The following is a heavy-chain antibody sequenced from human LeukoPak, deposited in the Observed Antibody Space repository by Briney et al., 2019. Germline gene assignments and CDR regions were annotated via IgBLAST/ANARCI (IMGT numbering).Heavy chain of an antibody. V-gene: IGHV1-2*02. CDR1: GYPFTGYY. Sequence: ASVKVSCKASGYPFTGYYMHWVRQAPGQGLEWMGWINPNSGGTNYAQKFQGRVTMTRDTSISTAYMELSRLRSDDTAVYYCVSAPYSGYDSYRFDYWGQGTLVTVSS. J-gene: IGHJ4*02. CDR2: INPNSGGT. D-gene: IGHD5-12*01. CDR3: VSAPYSGYDSYRFDY.